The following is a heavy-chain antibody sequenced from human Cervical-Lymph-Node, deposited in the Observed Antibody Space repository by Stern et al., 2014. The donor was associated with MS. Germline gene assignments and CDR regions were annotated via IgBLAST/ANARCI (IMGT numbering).Heavy chain of an antibody. CDR3: ASWAGDCTSGTCYPLFDY. Sequence: QVQLVQSGAEVMKPAASVKVSCKASGFTFDGYAIHWVRQAPGQRLEWMGLINVGNGNTKYSQKFQGRVTNTRDTFASTTYMELSSLRSEDTALYYCASWAGDCTSGTCYPLFDYWGQGTLGTVSS. CDR1: GFTFDGYA. CDR2: INVGNGNT. V-gene: IGHV1-3*01. D-gene: IGHD2-15*01. J-gene: IGHJ4*02.